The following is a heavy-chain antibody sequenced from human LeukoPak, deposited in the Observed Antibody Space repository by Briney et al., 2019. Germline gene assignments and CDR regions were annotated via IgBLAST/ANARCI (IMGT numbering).Heavy chain of an antibody. V-gene: IGHV4-59*01. CDR3: ARSRYYDLGSGCSGGYYYMDV. J-gene: IGHJ6*03. CDR1: GDSISSYY. Sequence: SETLSVTCIVSGDSISSYYWSWIRQSPGRGLEWIGYISYSGSTNYNPSLKSRVTISIETPKNQFSLELSSVTDADTAIYYCARSRYYDLGSGCSGGYYYMDVWGKGTTVTVSS. D-gene: IGHD3-3*01. CDR2: ISYSGST.